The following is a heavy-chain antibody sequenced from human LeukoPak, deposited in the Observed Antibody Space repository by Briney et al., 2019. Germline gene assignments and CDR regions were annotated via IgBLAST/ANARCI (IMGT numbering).Heavy chain of an antibody. CDR1: GGSFSGYY. J-gene: IGHJ4*02. CDR3: ARGYFTRRFDY. CDR2: INHSGST. Sequence: NPSETLSLTCAVYGGSFSGYYWSWIRQPPGKGLEWIGEINHSGSTNYNPSLKSRVTISVDTSKNQFSLKLSSVTAADTAVYYCARGYFTRRFDYWGQGTLVTVSS. V-gene: IGHV4-34*01. D-gene: IGHD2/OR15-2a*01.